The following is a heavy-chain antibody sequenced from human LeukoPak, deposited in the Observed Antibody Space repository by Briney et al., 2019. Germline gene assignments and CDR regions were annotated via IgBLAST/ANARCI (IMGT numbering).Heavy chain of an antibody. Sequence: SETLSLTCTVSGGSISSGGYYWSWIRQHPGKGLEWIGYIYYSGSTYYNPSLKSRVTISVDTSKNQFSLKLSSVTAADTAVYYCARVPTGKKGPIGNWFDPWGQGTLVTVSS. J-gene: IGHJ5*02. CDR3: ARVPTGKKGPIGNWFDP. CDR2: IYYSGST. CDR1: GGSISSGGYY. D-gene: IGHD1-14*01. V-gene: IGHV4-31*03.